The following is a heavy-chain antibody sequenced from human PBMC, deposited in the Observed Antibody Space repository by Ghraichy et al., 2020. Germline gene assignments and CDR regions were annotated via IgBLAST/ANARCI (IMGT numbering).Heavy chain of an antibody. CDR2: ISWDGTNT. J-gene: IGHJ6*02. Sequence: GGSLRLSCAASGFTFNKYSMQWVRRAPGKGLEWVSLISWDGTNTYYADSVKGRFTISRDNRKNSLYLEMNGLRTEDTALYYCAKWWEDYDILTGMDVWGQGTTVPVS. CDR3: AKWWEDYDILTGMDV. CDR1: GFTFNKYS. D-gene: IGHD3-9*01. V-gene: IGHV3-43*01.